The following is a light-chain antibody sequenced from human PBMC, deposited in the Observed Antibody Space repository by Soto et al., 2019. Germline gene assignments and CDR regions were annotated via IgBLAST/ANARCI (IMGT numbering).Light chain of an antibody. Sequence: EIVLTQSPATLSLSPGERDTHSCRASQSVSSYLAWYQQKPGQAPRLLIYDASNRATGIPARFSGSGSGTNFSLTISSLETEDFAVYYCQQRSNWRATFGGGTKV. J-gene: IGKJ4*01. CDR3: QQRSNWRAT. CDR2: DAS. V-gene: IGKV3-11*01. CDR1: QSVSSY.